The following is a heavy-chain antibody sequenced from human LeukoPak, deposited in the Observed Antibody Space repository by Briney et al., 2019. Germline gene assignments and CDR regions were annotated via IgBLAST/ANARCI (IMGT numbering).Heavy chain of an antibody. CDR1: GFTFSSYA. D-gene: IGHD3-22*01. CDR2: ISGSGGSA. V-gene: IGHV3-23*01. Sequence: GGSLRLSCAASGFTFSSYAMSWVRQAPGKGLEWVSAISGSGGSAYYADSVKGRFTISRDNSKNTLYLQMNSLRAEDTAVYYCARPSITMIVVAYDYWGQGTLVTVSS. CDR3: ARPSITMIVVAYDY. J-gene: IGHJ4*02.